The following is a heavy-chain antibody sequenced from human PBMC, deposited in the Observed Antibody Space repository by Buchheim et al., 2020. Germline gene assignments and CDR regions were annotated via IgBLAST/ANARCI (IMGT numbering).Heavy chain of an antibody. V-gene: IGHV1-2*02. CDR2: INPNSGGT. Sequence: QVQLVQSGAEVKKPGASVKVSCKASGYTFTGYYMHWVRQAPGQGLEWMGWINPNSGGTNYAQKFQGRVTMTRDTSISTAYMELSRLGSEDTAVYYCARVQWFGDVPLSFFDYGGQGTL. CDR1: GYTFTGYY. D-gene: IGHD3-10*01. J-gene: IGHJ4*02. CDR3: ARVQWFGDVPLSFFDY.